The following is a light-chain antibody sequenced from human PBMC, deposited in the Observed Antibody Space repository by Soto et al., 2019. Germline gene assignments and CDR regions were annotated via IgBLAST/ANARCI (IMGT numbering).Light chain of an antibody. CDR2: GAS. J-gene: IGKJ4*01. V-gene: IGKV3-15*01. CDR1: QSVSSN. CDR3: QQYNNWLST. Sequence: EILMTQSPATLSVSPGERATLSCRASQSVSSNLAWYQQKPGQAPRLLIYGASTRATGIPARFSGSGSGTEFTLTISSLHYEDFAVYYCQQYNNWLSTFGGGTKVEIK.